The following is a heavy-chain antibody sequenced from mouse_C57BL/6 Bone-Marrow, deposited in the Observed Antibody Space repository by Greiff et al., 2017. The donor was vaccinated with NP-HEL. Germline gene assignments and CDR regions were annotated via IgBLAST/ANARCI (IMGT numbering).Heavy chain of an antibody. D-gene: IGHD2-5*01. Sequence: EVKLMESGGGLVKPGGSLKLSCAASGFTFSDYGMHWVRQAPEKGLEWVAYISSGSSTIYYADTVKGRFTISRDNAKNTLFLQMTSLRSEDTAMYYCAIYSNYGYDYWGQGTTLTVSS. CDR1: GFTFSDYG. J-gene: IGHJ2*01. V-gene: IGHV5-17*01. CDR2: ISSGSSTI. CDR3: AIYSNYGYDY.